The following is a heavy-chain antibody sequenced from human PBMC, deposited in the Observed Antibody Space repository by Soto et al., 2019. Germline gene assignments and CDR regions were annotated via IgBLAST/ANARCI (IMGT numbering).Heavy chain of an antibody. CDR2: DSSIGSST. V-gene: IGHV3-23*01. D-gene: IGHD2-21*01. CDR3: AIFFFQAEDGIRDL. Sequence: KGLKWFSSDSSIGSSTHYADSVKGRFTISRDNPKNTLYLQMRSLRAADTAVYYCAIFFFQAEDGIRDL. J-gene: IGHJ2*01.